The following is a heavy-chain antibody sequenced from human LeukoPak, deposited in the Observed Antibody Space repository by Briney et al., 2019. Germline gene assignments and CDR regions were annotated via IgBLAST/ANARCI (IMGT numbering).Heavy chain of an antibody. CDR3: ASRKLGNDY. Sequence: SETLSLTCTVSGGSVSDYYWSWIRQSPGKGLEWIGYVYYTGTSYNPSLKSRVTISADTSKNQFSLNLSSVTAADTAVYYCASRKLGNDYWGQGTLVTVSS. CDR1: GGSVSDYY. CDR2: VYYTGT. V-gene: IGHV4-59*02. D-gene: IGHD7-27*01. J-gene: IGHJ4*02.